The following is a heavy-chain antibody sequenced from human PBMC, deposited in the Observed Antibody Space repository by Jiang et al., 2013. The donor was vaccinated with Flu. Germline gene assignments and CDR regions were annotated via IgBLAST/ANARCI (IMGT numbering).Heavy chain of an antibody. J-gene: IGHJ4*02. CDR1: GFSSSRSFF. V-gene: IGHV4-38-2*01. CDR2: VSHSGST. CDR3: AAISVTGGAHY. Sequence: SETVSLTCDVSGFSSSRSFFWGWVRQAPGKGLEWIGSVSHSGSTHYNPSLKSPVSLSVDTSKNQFSLKLISVTVADTAVYFCAAISVTGGAHYWGQGTLVLVSS. D-gene: IGHD6-19*01.